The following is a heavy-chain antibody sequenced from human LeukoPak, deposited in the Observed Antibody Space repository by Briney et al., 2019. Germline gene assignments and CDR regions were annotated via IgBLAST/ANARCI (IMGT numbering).Heavy chain of an antibody. J-gene: IGHJ4*02. CDR3: AKGESHPKYYFDY. CDR2: ISGSDGST. Sequence: GGSLRLSCAASGFTFSSYAMRWVRQAPGKGLEWGSSISGSDGSTYYADSVKGRFTISRDNSKNTLYLQMNSLRAEDTAVYYCAKGESHPKYYFDYWGQGTLVTVSS. D-gene: IGHD3-10*01. CDR1: GFTFSSYA. V-gene: IGHV3-23*01.